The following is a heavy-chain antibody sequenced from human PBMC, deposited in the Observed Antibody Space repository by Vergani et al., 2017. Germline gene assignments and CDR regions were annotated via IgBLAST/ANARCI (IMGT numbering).Heavy chain of an antibody. CDR3: ARGHSYGYDLSPFRFDP. CDR2: ISSSSSTI. D-gene: IGHD5-18*01. V-gene: IGHV3-48*01. J-gene: IGHJ5*02. Sequence: EVQLVESGGGLVQPGGSLRLSCAASGFTFSSYSMNWVRQAPGKGLEWVSYISSSSSTIYYADSVKGRFTISRDNAKNTLYLQMNSLRAEDTAVYYCARGHSYGYDLSPFRFDPWGQGTLVTVSS. CDR1: GFTFSSYS.